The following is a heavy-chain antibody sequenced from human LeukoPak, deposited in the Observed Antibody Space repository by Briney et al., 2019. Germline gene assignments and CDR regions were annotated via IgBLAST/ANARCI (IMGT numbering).Heavy chain of an antibody. CDR3: ARDFELSH. V-gene: IGHV3-30*03. D-gene: IGHD3-16*02. CDR2: ISYDGSNQ. CDR1: GFTFSSYG. Sequence: PGRSLRLSCAASGFTFSSYGMHWVRQAPGKGLEWVAVISYDGSNQYYADSVKGRFTISRDNSKNTLYLQMNSLRAEDTAVYYCARDFELSHWGQGTLVTVSS. J-gene: IGHJ4*02.